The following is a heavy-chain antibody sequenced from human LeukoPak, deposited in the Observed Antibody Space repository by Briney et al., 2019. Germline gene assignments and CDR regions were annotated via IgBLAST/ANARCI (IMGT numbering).Heavy chain of an antibody. V-gene: IGHV3-21*01. J-gene: IGHJ4*02. D-gene: IGHD3-3*01. CDR2: ISSGSSYI. Sequence: GSLRLSCGASGFTFSGYSMKWVRQAPGKGLEWVSSISSGSSYIYYADSVKGRFTISRDNAKNSLYLQMNRLRAEDTAVYYCARDRLLSDYWGQGTLVTVSS. CDR1: GFTFSGYS. CDR3: ARDRLLSDY.